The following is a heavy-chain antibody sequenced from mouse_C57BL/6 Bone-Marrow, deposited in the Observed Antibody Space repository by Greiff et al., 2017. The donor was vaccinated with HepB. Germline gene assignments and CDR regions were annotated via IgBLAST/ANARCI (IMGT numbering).Heavy chain of an antibody. CDR2: ILPSIGRT. V-gene: IGHV15-2*01. CDR1: DSEVFPIAY. J-gene: IGHJ1*03. Sequence: QVQLQQSGSELRSPGSSVKLSCKDFDSEVFPIAYMSWVRQKPGHGFEWIGGILPSIGRTIYGEKFEDKATLDADTLSNTAYLELNSLTSEDSAIYYCARRLAYGSYWYFDVWGTGTTVTVSS. CDR3: ARRLAYGSYWYFDV. D-gene: IGHD1-1*01.